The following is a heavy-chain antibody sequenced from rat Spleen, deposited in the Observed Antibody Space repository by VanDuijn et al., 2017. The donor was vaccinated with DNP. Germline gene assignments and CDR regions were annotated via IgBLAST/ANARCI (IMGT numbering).Heavy chain of an antibody. J-gene: IGHJ2*01. CDR2: ISHDGNST. Sequence: EVQLVESGGGLVQPGGSLKVFCAASGFTFSDYYMAWVRQAPTKGLEWVAAISHDGNSTYYRDSVKGRFTMSRENAKSSLDLQMDSLRSEDTAIYYCTTADFWGQGVMVTVSS. V-gene: IGHV5-20*01. CDR1: GFTFSDYY. CDR3: TTADF.